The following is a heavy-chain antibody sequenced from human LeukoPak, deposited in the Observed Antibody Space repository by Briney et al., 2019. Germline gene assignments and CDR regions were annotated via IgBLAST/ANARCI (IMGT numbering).Heavy chain of an antibody. V-gene: IGHV3-53*01. J-gene: IGHJ4*02. CDR2: IYSGGST. CDR1: GFTVSSNY. Sequence: GGSLRLSCAPSGFTVSSNYMSWVRQAPGNGLEWVSVIYSGGSTYYADSVKGRFTISRDNSKNTLYLQMNSLRAEDTAVYYCAREWRTFDYWGQGTLVTVSS. D-gene: IGHD5-24*01. CDR3: AREWRTFDY.